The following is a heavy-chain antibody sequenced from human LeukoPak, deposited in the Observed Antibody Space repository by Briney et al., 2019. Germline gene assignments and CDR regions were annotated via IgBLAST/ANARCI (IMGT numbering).Heavy chain of an antibody. Sequence: GGSLRLSCAASGFTFSNFAMSWVRQAPGKGLEWVSSISTSGGSTYYADSVKGRFTISRDNSKKTLYLQMNSLRADDTAVYYCAKRIAPLGPSSDIWGQGTLVTVSS. D-gene: IGHD6-13*01. CDR3: AKRIAPLGPSSDI. V-gene: IGHV3-23*01. J-gene: IGHJ3*02. CDR2: ISTSGGST. CDR1: GFTFSNFA.